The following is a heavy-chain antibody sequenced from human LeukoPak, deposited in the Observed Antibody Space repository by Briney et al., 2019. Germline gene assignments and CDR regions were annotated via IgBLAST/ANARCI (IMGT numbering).Heavy chain of an antibody. CDR3: AKDRLVHDS. J-gene: IGHJ4*02. CDR1: GFTFSSCA. CDR2: ISGNGATT. D-gene: IGHD6-13*01. Sequence: GGSLRLSCAASGFTFSSCAMSWVRQAPGKGPEWVSGISGNGATTYYADSVKGRFTISRDNSKNTLYLQMNSLRAEDTALYYCAKDRLVHDSWGQGTLVTVSS. V-gene: IGHV3-23*01.